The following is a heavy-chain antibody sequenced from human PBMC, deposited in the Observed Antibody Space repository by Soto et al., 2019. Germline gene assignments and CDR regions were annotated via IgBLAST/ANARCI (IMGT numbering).Heavy chain of an antibody. D-gene: IGHD4-17*01. J-gene: IGHJ4*02. CDR1: GYSFPNFG. CDR3: AMRYGDPSSAAGFDY. CDR2: ISAYNGKT. V-gene: IGHV1-18*01. Sequence: QVQLVQSGAEVKKPGASVKVSCKASGYSFPNFGIHWVRQAPGQGLEWMARISAYNGKTHYAQKVQGRVTVTTDTSTSTADMELRRLRSDDTAVYYCAMRYGDPSSAAGFDYWGQGTLVTVSS.